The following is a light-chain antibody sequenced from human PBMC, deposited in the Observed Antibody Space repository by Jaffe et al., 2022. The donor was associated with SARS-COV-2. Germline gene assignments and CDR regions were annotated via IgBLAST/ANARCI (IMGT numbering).Light chain of an antibody. J-gene: IGLJ1*01. CDR1: SSNIGSNT. Sequence: QSVLTQPPSASGTPGQRVTISCSGSSSNIGSNTVSWYQQLPGTAPKLLIYSNNERPSGVPDRFSGSKSGTSASLAISGLQSDDEADFYCAAWDVSLTAFVFGTGTKVTVL. CDR3: AAWDVSLTAFV. V-gene: IGLV1-44*01. CDR2: SNN.